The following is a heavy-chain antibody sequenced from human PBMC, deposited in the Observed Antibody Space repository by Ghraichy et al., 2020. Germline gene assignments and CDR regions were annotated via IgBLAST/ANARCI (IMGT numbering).Heavy chain of an antibody. J-gene: IGHJ6*02. CDR1: GFTFSSYS. CDR2: ITSSSRFI. V-gene: IGHV3-48*02. D-gene: IGHD4-23*01. Sequence: GGSLRLSCEASGFTFSSYSINWVCQAPGKGPEWISYITSSSRFISYADSVKGRFTISRDNAKNSLYLQMNSLRDEDTAVYYCARGSRVVRYYYYDAMDVWGQGTTVTVSS. CDR3: ARGSRVVRYYYYDAMDV.